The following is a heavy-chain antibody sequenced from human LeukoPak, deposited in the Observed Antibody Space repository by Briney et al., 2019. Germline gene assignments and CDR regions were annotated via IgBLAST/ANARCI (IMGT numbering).Heavy chain of an antibody. Sequence: SETLSLTCTVSGGSISSSSYYWGWIRQPPGKGLEWIGSIYYSGSTPYNPSLKSRVTISVDTSKNQFSLKLSSVTAADTAVYYCARVGSGWLYYFDYWGQGTLVTVSS. CDR3: ARVGSGWLYYFDY. CDR2: IYYSGST. D-gene: IGHD6-19*01. CDR1: GGSISSSSYY. J-gene: IGHJ4*02. V-gene: IGHV4-39*07.